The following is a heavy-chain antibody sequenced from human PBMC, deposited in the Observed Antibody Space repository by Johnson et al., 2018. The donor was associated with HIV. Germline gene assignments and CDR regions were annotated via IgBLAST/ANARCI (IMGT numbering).Heavy chain of an antibody. Sequence: QVQLVQSGGDLVQPGGSLRLSCAASGLSFSSYGMNWVRQAPGKGLEWVAVISYDGSNKYYADSVKGRFTISRDNSKNTLYLQMNSLRAEDTAVYYCARQYRNSGSRTGAFDIWGQGTMVTVSS. J-gene: IGHJ3*02. CDR3: ARQYRNSGSRTGAFDI. V-gene: IGHV3-30*03. D-gene: IGHD1-26*01. CDR2: ISYDGSNK. CDR1: GLSFSSYG.